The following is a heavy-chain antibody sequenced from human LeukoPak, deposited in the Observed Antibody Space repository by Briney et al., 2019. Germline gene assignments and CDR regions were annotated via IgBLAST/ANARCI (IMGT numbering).Heavy chain of an antibody. J-gene: IGHJ5*02. V-gene: IGHV5-51*01. CDR1: GYSFTSYW. Sequence: ESLKIYCKGSGYSFTSYWIGLVRQMPGKGLEWMGIINPGDSDTRNSPTFQGQVTIAADKSISTAYLQWSSLKASDTAMYYCARHVQDPITMVRGVVRNWFDPWGQGTLVTVSS. CDR2: INPGDSDT. CDR3: ARHVQDPITMVRGVVRNWFDP. D-gene: IGHD3-10*01.